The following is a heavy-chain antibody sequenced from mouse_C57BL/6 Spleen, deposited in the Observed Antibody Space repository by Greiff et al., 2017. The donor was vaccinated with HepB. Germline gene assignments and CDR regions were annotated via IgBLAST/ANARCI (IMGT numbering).Heavy chain of an antibody. CDR1: GFTFSSYA. D-gene: IGHD2-3*01. J-gene: IGHJ3*01. CDR2: ISDGGSYT. V-gene: IGHV5-4*01. Sequence: EVQLVESGGGLVKPGGSLKLSCAASGFTFSSYAMSWVRQTPEKRLEWVATISDGGSYTYYPDNVKGRFTISRDNAKNNLYLQMSHLKSEDTAMYYCARERGDDGYYTWFAYWGQGTLVTVSA. CDR3: ARERGDDGYYTWFAY.